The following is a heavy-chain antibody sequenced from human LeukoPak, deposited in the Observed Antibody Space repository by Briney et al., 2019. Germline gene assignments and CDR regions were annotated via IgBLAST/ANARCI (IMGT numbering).Heavy chain of an antibody. CDR1: GFTFSSYG. CDR3: ARDHYGDYAYYYYYGMDV. V-gene: IGHV3-33*01. J-gene: IGHJ6*02. Sequence: GGSLRLSCAASGFTFSSYGMHWVRQAPGKGLEWAAVIWYDGSNKYYADSVKGRFTISRDNSKNTLYLQMNSLRAEDTAVYYCARDHYGDYAYYYYYGMDVWGQGTTVTVSS. CDR2: IWYDGSNK. D-gene: IGHD4-17*01.